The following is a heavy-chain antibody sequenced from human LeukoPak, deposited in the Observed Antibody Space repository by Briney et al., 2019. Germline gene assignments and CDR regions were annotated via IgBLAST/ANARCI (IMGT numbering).Heavy chain of an antibody. Sequence: GGSLRLSCAASGFTFSIYVMSWVRQAPGKGLQWVSSITSSGDGTYYADSVKGRFTISRDNSENMLYLQMNSLRVEDTAVYFCAKDRPNYYGSNGHYYRRDGDYWGQGTLVTVSS. CDR3: AKDRPNYYGSNGHYYRRDGDY. J-gene: IGHJ4*02. CDR1: GFTFSIYV. CDR2: ITSSGDGT. D-gene: IGHD3-22*01. V-gene: IGHV3-23*01.